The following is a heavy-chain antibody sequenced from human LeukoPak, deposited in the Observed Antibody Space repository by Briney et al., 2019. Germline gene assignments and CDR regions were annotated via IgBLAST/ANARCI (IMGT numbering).Heavy chain of an antibody. CDR1: GFTFSSYG. V-gene: IGHV3-30*02. J-gene: IGHJ6*03. D-gene: IGHD6-19*01. CDR2: IRYDGSNK. Sequence: PGGSLRLSCAASGFTFSSYGMHWVRHAPGKGLEWVAFIRYDGSNKYYADSVKGRFTISRDNSRNTLYLQMNSLRAEDPAVYYCAYLAGEQKGYYYYYYMDVWGKGTTVTISS. CDR3: AYLAGEQKGYYYYYYMDV.